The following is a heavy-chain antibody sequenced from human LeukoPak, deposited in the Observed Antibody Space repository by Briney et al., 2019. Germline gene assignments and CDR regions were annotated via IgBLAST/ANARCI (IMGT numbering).Heavy chain of an antibody. CDR2: ISGSGGST. CDR1: GFTFSSYA. V-gene: IGHV3-23*01. J-gene: IGHJ4*02. CDR3: AKDGGVLRYFDWLFFDY. D-gene: IGHD3-9*01. Sequence: PGGSLRLSCAASGFTFSSYAMSWVRLAPGKGLEWVSAISGSGGSTYYADSVKGRFTISRDNSKNTLYLQMNSLRAEDTAVYYCAKDGGVLRYFDWLFFDYWGQGTLVTVSS.